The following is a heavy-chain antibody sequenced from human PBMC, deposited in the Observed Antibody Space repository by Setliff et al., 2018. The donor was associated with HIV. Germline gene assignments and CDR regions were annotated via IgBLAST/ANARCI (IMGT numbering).Heavy chain of an antibody. J-gene: IGHJ4*02. CDR2: VYHTGMT. Sequence: SETPSLTCAVSGGSISTRDWWTWVRQPPGKGLEWIGEVYHTGMTNYNPSLKSRAIMSADTSKNQFSLKLSSVTAADTAVYYCVRDAVDSAGDYWGQGKVVTVSS. CDR3: VRDAVDSAGDY. D-gene: IGHD6-25*01. CDR1: GGSISTRDW. V-gene: IGHV4-4*02.